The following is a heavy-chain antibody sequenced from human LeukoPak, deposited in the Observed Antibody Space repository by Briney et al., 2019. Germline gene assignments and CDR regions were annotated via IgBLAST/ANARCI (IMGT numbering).Heavy chain of an antibody. CDR3: ATYSSLNRREFQF. D-gene: IGHD3-22*01. V-gene: IGHV3-30*03. J-gene: IGHJ1*01. CDR2: ISYDGSNK. Sequence: GRSLRLSCAASGFTFSSYDMHWVRQAPGKGLEWVSVISYDGSNKYYADSVKGRFTISRDNAKNSLYLQMNSLRAEDTAVYYCATYSSLNRREFQFWGQGTLLTVSS. CDR1: GFTFSSYD.